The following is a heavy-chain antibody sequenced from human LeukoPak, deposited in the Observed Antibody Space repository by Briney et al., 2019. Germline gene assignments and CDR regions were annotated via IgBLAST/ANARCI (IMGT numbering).Heavy chain of an antibody. J-gene: IGHJ4*02. Sequence: KSSETLSLTCAVYGGFFSGSYWSGIRQPPGKGLEWIGEINHSGGTNYDPSLKSRVTISVDTSKNQFSLKLSSVTAADTAVYYCARGLIWFGESLDYWGQGTLVTVSS. D-gene: IGHD3-10*01. CDR3: ARGLIWFGESLDY. V-gene: IGHV4-34*01. CDR2: INHSGGT. CDR1: GGFFSGSY.